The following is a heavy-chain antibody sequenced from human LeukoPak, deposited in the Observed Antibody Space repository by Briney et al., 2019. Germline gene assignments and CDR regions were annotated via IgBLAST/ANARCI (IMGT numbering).Heavy chain of an antibody. CDR3: ARGTVSAVTNWFDP. D-gene: IGHD4-23*01. Sequence: ASVKVSCKASGYTFTGYYMHWVRQAPGQGLEWMGRINPNSGGTNYAQKFQGRVTMTRDTPISTAYMELSRLRSDDTAVYYCARGTVSAVTNWFDPWGQGALVTVSP. J-gene: IGHJ5*02. CDR2: INPNSGGT. CDR1: GYTFTGYY. V-gene: IGHV1-2*06.